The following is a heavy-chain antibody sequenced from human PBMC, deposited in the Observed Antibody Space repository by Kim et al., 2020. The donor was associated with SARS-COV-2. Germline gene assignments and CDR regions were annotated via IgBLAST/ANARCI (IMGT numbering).Heavy chain of an antibody. J-gene: IGHJ1*01. D-gene: IGHD3-10*01. Sequence: GGSLRLSCAASGFTFSSYGMHWVRQAPGKGLEWVAVISYDGSNKYYADSVKGRFTISRDNSKNTLYLQMNSLRAEDTAVYYCARDGYYGSGSYPLVWGQG. CDR3: ARDGYYGSGSYPLV. V-gene: IGHV3-33*05. CDR2: ISYDGSNK. CDR1: GFTFSSYG.